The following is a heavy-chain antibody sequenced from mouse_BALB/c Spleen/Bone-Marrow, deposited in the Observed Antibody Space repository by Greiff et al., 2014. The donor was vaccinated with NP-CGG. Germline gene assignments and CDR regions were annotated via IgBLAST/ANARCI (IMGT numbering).Heavy chain of an antibody. CDR1: GYTFTSYV. J-gene: IGHJ4*01. CDR3: AREDGYYGMDY. V-gene: IGHV1-14*01. CDR2: INPYNDGT. D-gene: IGHD2-3*01. Sequence: EVQLQQSGPELVKPGASVKMSCKASGYTFTSYVLHWVKQKPGQGLEWIGYINPYNDGTKSNEKFKGKATLTSDKSSSTAYMELSSLPSEDSAVYYCAREDGYYGMDYWGQGTSVTVSS.